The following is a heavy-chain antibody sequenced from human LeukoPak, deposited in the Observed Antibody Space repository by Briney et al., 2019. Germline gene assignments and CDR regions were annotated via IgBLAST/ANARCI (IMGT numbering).Heavy chain of an antibody. CDR3: ATPLKTYRKFYYYGMDV. J-gene: IGHJ6*02. CDR2: FDPEDGET. V-gene: IGHV1-24*01. CDR1: GYTLTELS. Sequence: ASVKVSCKFSGYTLTELSMHWVRQAPGKGLEWMGGFDPEDGETIYAQKFQGRVTMTEDTSTDTAYMELSSLRSEDTAVYYCATPLKTYRKFYYYGMDVWGQGTTVTVSS. D-gene: IGHD3-16*02.